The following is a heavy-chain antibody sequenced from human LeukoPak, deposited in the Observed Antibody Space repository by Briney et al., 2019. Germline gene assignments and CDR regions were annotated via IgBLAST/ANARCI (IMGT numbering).Heavy chain of an antibody. CDR1: GYTFTSYA. J-gene: IGHJ4*02. CDR2: INAGNGNT. Sequence: GASVKLSCKAAGYTFTSYAMHWVRHGPGQRLEWMGWINAGNGNTKYSKEFPGRITITRDTSASTAYMELSSLRSEDMAVYYCARAMGTILDYGGQGTLVTVSS. CDR3: ARAMGTILDY. D-gene: IGHD1-7*01. V-gene: IGHV1-3*03.